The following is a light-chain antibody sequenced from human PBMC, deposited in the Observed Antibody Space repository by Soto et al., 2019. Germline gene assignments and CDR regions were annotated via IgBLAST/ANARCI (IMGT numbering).Light chain of an antibody. CDR1: QSVSSGS. CDR3: QQYGSSRT. Sequence: EIVLTQSPVTLSLSPGERATLSCRASQSVSSGSLAWYRHKPGQAPSLLIYGASNRATGISGRFSGSGSGTDFTLTISGLEPEDFAVYYCQQYGSSRTFGQGTKVEIK. V-gene: IGKV3-20*01. CDR2: GAS. J-gene: IGKJ1*01.